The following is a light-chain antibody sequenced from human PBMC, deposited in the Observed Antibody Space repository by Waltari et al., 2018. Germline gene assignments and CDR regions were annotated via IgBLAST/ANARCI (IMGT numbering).Light chain of an antibody. Sequence: SYVLPQPHSVSVAPGKTARITCGGNDIGSQSVHWYQQKPGQAPVMVIFFVSDRPSGISERFAGSKSGNTATLTISRVEAGDEADYFCQVWDGTSDQPVFGGGTKRTVL. CDR1: DIGSQS. V-gene: IGLV3-21*04. CDR3: QVWDGTSDQPV. CDR2: FVS. J-gene: IGLJ2*01.